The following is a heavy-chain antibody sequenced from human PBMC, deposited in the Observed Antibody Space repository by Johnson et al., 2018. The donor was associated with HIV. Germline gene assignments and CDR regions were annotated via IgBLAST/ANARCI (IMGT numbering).Heavy chain of an antibody. CDR2: ISWDGGNS. D-gene: IGHD3-10*01. V-gene: IGHV3-20*04. CDR1: GFSFDDYG. J-gene: IGHJ3*02. Sequence: VQLVESGGGVVRPGGSLRLSCAASGFSFDDYGMSWVRQVPGKGLEWVSLISWDGGNSYYADSVQGRFTISRDNSKNSLYLQMHSLRAEDTAVYYCASGYYYGSGTYHGAFDIWGQGTMVTVSS. CDR3: ASGYYYGSGTYHGAFDI.